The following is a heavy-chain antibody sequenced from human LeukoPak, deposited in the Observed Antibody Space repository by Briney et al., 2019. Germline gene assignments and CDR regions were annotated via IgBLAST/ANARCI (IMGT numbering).Heavy chain of an antibody. J-gene: IGHJ4*01. Sequence: HRASVKVSCKASGGTFSSYAISWVRQAPGQGLEWMGGIIPIFGTANYAQKFQGRVTITADESTSTAYMELSSLRSEDTAVYYCARAQTADHPFDFWGQGTLVTVSS. CDR1: GGTFSSYA. CDR2: IIPIFGTA. CDR3: ARAQTADHPFDF. D-gene: IGHD7-27*01. V-gene: IGHV1-69*01.